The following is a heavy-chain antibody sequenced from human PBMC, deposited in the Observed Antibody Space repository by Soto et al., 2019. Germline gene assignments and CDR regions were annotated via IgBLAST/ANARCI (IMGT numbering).Heavy chain of an antibody. D-gene: IGHD2-21*02. J-gene: IGHJ6*02. V-gene: IGHV3-53*05. CDR2: IYIGGGT. CDR3: ARDRQTEGMAV. Sequence: EVQLVETGGGLVQPGGSLRLSCETSGFIVSSNYMTWVRQAPGKGLEWVSVIYIGGGTYYADSVKGRFTISRDSSKNTLYLQMNSLRGEDTAVYYCARDRQTEGMAVWGQGATVTVSS. CDR1: GFIVSSNY.